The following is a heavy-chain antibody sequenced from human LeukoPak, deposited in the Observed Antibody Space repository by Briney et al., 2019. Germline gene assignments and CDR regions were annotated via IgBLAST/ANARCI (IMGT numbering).Heavy chain of an antibody. D-gene: IGHD2-15*01. Sequence: SVKVSCKASGGTFSSYAISWVRQAPGQGLEWMGRIIPIFGIANYAQKFQGRVTITADKSTSTAHMELSSLRSEDTAVYYCAMLLKIAWGDIWGQGTMVTVSS. CDR1: GGTFSSYA. J-gene: IGHJ3*02. CDR2: IIPIFGIA. CDR3: AMLLKIAWGDI. V-gene: IGHV1-69*04.